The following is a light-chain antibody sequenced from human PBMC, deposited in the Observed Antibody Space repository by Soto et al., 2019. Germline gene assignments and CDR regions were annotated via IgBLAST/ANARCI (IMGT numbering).Light chain of an antibody. Sequence: IQLTQSPSSLPASVGDRVTITCRASQGISSYLAWYQQKPGKAPKLLIYAASTLQSGVPSRFSGSGSGTDFSLTISSLHPEDVATYYCQQVDSYPRTFGQGTKVDIK. V-gene: IGKV1-9*01. CDR1: QGISSY. J-gene: IGKJ1*01. CDR3: QQVDSYPRT. CDR2: AAS.